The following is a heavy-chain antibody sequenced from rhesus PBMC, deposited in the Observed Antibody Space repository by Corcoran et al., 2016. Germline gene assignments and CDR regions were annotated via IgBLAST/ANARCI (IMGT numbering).Heavy chain of an antibody. CDR3: ARARAGGYNFWSGYY. CDR1: GSSISSGYG. V-gene: IGHV4-127*01. D-gene: IGHD3-3*01. J-gene: IGHJ4*01. CDR2: IGGRSGST. Sequence: QVQLQESGPGLVQPSETLSLTCAVSGSSISSGYGWSWIRQPPGKGLEWIGDIGGRSGSTNHNPSRKSRGTMSKDASKNQVALKLSSGTAADTAVYYCARARAGGYNFWSGYYWGQGVLVTVSS.